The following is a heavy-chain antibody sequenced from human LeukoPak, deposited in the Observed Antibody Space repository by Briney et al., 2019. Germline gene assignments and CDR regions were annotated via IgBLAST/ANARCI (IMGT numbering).Heavy chain of an antibody. CDR1: GGSISSYY. V-gene: IGHV4-59*08. CDR2: IYYSGST. J-gene: IGHJ1*01. D-gene: IGHD6-13*01. CDR3: ASHRIATAEEYFQH. Sequence: SETLSLTCTVSGGSISSYYWSWIRQPPGKGLEWIGYIYYSGSTNYNPSLKSRVTISLDTSKNQFSLKLSSVTAADTAVYYCASHRIATAEEYFQHWGQGTLVTVSS.